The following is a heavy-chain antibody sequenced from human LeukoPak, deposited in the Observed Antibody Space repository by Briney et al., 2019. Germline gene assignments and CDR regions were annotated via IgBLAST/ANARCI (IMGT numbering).Heavy chain of an antibody. D-gene: IGHD6-19*01. CDR3: ARYGGSGWVIDN. J-gene: IGHJ4*02. CDR1: GGSISSYY. CDR2: IYYTGAT. Sequence: TSETLPLTCTVSGGSISSYYWTWIRQPPGKGLEWIGYIYYTGATSYNRSLKSRVPISVETSKKQFSLKLTSVTAADTAGYYCARYGGSGWVIDNWGQGTLVTVSS. V-gene: IGHV4-59*08.